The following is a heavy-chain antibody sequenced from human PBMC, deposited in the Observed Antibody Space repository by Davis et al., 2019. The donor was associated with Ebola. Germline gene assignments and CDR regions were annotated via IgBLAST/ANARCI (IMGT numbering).Heavy chain of an antibody. J-gene: IGHJ6*02. Sequence: GESLKISCAASGFTFSSYWMSLVRQAPGKGLEWVANIKQDGSEKYYVDSVKGRFTISRDNAKNSLYLQMNSLRAEDTAVYYCARRIPVPAATRHYYYGMDVWGQGTTVTVSS. D-gene: IGHD2-2*01. CDR2: IKQDGSEK. V-gene: IGHV3-7*01. CDR3: ARRIPVPAATRHYYYGMDV. CDR1: GFTFSSYW.